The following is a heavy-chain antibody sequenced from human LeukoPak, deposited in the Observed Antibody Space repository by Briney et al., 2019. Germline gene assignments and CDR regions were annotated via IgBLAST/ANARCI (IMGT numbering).Heavy chain of an antibody. V-gene: IGHV3-15*04. CDR2: IEIKIDGATA. CDR1: GFTFSNTW. CDR3: ARGKRRFDL. J-gene: IGHJ2*01. Sequence: PGGSLRLSCAASGFTFSNTWMSWVRQAPGKGLEWVGRIEIKIDGATADYAAPVKGRFTISRDNSRNTLFLQVNSLRAEDAAVYYCARGKRRFDLWGRGTLVTVSS.